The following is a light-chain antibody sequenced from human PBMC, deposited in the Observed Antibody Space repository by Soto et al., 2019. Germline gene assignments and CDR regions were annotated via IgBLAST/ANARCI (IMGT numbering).Light chain of an antibody. CDR2: DVN. Sequence: QSALTQPASVSGSPGQSITISCTGTSSDVGGYSYVSWYQQHPGKAPKLMIYDVNNRPSGVSNHFSGSKSGNTASLTISGLQAEDEADYYCSSYTYSSTLYVFGTGTKVTVL. J-gene: IGLJ1*01. V-gene: IGLV2-14*01. CDR3: SSYTYSSTLYV. CDR1: SSDVGGYSY.